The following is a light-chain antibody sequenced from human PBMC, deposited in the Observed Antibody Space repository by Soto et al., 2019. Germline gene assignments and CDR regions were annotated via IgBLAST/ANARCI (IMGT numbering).Light chain of an antibody. V-gene: IGKV1-39*01. CDR1: QSISSD. J-gene: IGKJ2*01. Sequence: DIQMTQSRSSLSASVGDRVTITCRTSQSISSDLNWYQQKPGKAPKLLIYAASSLQSGVPSRFSGSASGTDFTLTISSLQPEAFATYYCQQSYSTPYTFGQGTKLEIK. CDR2: AAS. CDR3: QQSYSTPYT.